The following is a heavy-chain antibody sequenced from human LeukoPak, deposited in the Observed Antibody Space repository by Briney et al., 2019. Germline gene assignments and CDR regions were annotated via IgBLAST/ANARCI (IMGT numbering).Heavy chain of an antibody. Sequence: GGPLGLSVPAPGFTFITYTINGFGKAPGKGRNGFSSIIIGSSYIYYADSVKGRFTISRDNAKNSLYLQMNSLRAEDTAVYYCARDQGIAAPNHPYYGMDVWGQGTTVTVSS. D-gene: IGHD6-13*01. CDR2: IIIGSSYI. V-gene: IGHV3-21*01. J-gene: IGHJ6*02. CDR3: ARDQGIAAPNHPYYGMDV. CDR1: GFTFITYT.